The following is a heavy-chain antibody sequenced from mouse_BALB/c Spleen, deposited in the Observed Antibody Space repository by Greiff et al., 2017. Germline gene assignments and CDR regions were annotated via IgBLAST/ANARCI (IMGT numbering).Heavy chain of an antibody. CDR3: AREEGEGYYFDY. D-gene: IGHD3-3*01. Sequence: QVQLKESGPGLVAPSQSLSITCTVSGFSLTGYGVNWVRQPPGKGLELLGMIWGDGSTDYNSALKSRLSISKDNSKSQVFLKMNSLQTDDTARYYCAREEGEGYYFDYWGQGTTLTVSS. J-gene: IGHJ2*01. CDR2: IWGDGST. V-gene: IGHV2-6-7*01. CDR1: GFSLTGYG.